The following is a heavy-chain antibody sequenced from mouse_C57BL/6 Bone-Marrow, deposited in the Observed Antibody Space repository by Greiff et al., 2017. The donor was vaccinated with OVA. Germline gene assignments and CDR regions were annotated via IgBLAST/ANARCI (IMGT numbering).Heavy chain of an antibody. CDR1: GFTFSDYG. Sequence: EVKLLESGGGLVKPGGSLKLSCAASGFTFSDYGMHWVRQAPEKGLEWVAYISSGRSTIYYADTVKGRFTISRDNAKNTLFLQMTSLRSEDTAMYYCAREDYGSSPYYFDYWGQGTTHTVSS. D-gene: IGHD1-1*01. CDR2: ISSGRSTI. V-gene: IGHV5-17*01. J-gene: IGHJ2*01. CDR3: AREDYGSSPYYFDY.